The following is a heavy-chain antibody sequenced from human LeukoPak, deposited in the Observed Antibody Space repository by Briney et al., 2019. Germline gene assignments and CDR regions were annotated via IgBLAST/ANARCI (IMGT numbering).Heavy chain of an antibody. CDR1: GFTFSHFW. D-gene: IGHD2-15*01. Sequence: GGSLRLSCAASGFTFSHFWMSWVRQAPGKGLEWVAYIKKTGSETYYVDSVKGRFTITRDNTRSSLFLQMYSLRAEDTAVYFCAREDGYCSGGNCYSYFDSWGQGTLVTVSS. CDR3: AREDGYCSGGNCYSYFDS. V-gene: IGHV3-7*01. J-gene: IGHJ4*02. CDR2: IKKTGSET.